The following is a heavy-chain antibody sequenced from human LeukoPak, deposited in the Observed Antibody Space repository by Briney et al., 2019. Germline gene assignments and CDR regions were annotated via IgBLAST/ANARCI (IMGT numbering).Heavy chain of an antibody. CDR1: GFTFSSYS. CDR3: ARGGYSYGTPGDY. V-gene: IGHV3-66*01. J-gene: IGHJ4*02. Sequence: GGSLRLSCAASGFTFSSYSMNWVRQAPGKGLEWVSVIYSGGSTYYADSVKGRFTISRDNSKNTLYLQMNSLRAEDTAVYYCARGGYSYGTPGDYWGQGTLVTVSS. D-gene: IGHD5-18*01. CDR2: IYSGGST.